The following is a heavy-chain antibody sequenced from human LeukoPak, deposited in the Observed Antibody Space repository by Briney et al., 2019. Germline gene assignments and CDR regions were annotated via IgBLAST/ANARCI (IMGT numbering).Heavy chain of an antibody. Sequence: GGSLRLSCAASGFSFSSYGMSWVRQAPGDGLEWVSAISGSGGSTYYADSVKGRFTIYRDNSKNTLYLQMNSLRSEDTAVYYCAKRSIVVVMGYYFDYWGQGTLVTVSS. V-gene: IGHV3-23*01. CDR3: AKRSIVVVMGYYFDY. J-gene: IGHJ4*02. D-gene: IGHD3-22*01. CDR2: ISGSGGST. CDR1: GFSFSSYG.